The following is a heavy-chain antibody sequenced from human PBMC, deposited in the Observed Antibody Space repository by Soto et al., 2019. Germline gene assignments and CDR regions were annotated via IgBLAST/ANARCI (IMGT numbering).Heavy chain of an antibody. CDR2: ISYDGSNK. Sequence: QVQLVESGGGVVQPGRSLRLSCAASGFTFSSYGMHWVRQAPGKGLEWVAVISYDGSNKYYADSVKGRFTISRDNSKNTLYLQMNSLRAEDTAVSYCAKVLQEWLRLIDMYFDYWGQGTLVTVSS. D-gene: IGHD5-12*01. CDR1: GFTFSSYG. CDR3: AKVLQEWLRLIDMYFDY. V-gene: IGHV3-30*18. J-gene: IGHJ4*02.